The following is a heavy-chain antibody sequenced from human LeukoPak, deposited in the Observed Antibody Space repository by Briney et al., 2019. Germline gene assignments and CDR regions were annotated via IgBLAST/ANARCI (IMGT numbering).Heavy chain of an antibody. CDR2: INHSGST. J-gene: IGHJ3*02. Sequence: PSETLSLTCAVYGGSFSGYYWSWIRQPPGKGLEWIGEINHSGSTNYNPSLKSRVTMSVDTSKNQFSLKLSSVTAADTAVYYCARADLWFGELFWGAFDIWGQGTMVTVSS. D-gene: IGHD3-10*01. CDR3: ARADLWFGELFWGAFDI. V-gene: IGHV4-34*01. CDR1: GGSFSGYY.